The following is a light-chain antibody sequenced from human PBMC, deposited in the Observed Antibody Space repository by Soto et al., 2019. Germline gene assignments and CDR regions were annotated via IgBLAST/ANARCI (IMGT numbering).Light chain of an antibody. J-gene: IGKJ5*01. V-gene: IGKV4-1*01. Sequence: DIVMTQSPDSLAVSLGERATINCKSSQSVLYSSNNKNYLAWYQQKPGQPPKLLIYWASTRESGVPDRFSGSGSGTDFTLTISSLQAEDVALYYCQQYYSTITFGQGKRLEIK. CDR3: QQYYSTIT. CDR2: WAS. CDR1: QSVLYSSNNKNY.